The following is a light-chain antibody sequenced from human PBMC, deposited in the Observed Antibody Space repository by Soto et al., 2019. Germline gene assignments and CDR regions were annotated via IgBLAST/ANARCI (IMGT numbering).Light chain of an antibody. CDR1: SSDVGNYNL. CDR2: EVS. Sequence: QSALTPPASVSGSPGQSITISCTGTSSDVGNYNLVSWYQHHPGKAPKLMIYEVSKRPSGVSNRFSGSKSGDTASLTISGRQAEDEADYYCCSYAGSNDVFGTGTKGTVL. J-gene: IGLJ1*01. CDR3: CSYAGSNDV. V-gene: IGLV2-23*02.